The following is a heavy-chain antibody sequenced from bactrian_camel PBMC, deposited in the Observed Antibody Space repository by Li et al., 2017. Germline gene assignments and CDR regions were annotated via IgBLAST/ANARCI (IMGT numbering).Heavy chain of an antibody. CDR2: VVSGST. CDR3: ATTNKAGNYGSDYTAFVY. V-gene: IGHV3S53*01. D-gene: IGHD4*01. Sequence: LRVSEMGWFRQAPGKEGEGVAGVVSGSTSYIDSAKGRFTIPKDNAKNTLYLEMNSLKHEDTAKYFCATTNKAGNYGSDYTAFVYWGQGTQVTVS. CDR1: LRVSE. J-gene: IGHJ6*01.